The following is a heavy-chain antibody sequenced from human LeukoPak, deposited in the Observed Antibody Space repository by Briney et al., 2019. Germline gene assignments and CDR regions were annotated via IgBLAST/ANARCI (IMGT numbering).Heavy chain of an antibody. V-gene: IGHV1-18*01. D-gene: IGHD6-19*01. J-gene: IGHJ5*02. CDR1: GYTFTSYG. CDR2: ISAYNGNT. CDR3: ARVYKSSSGLTPLDP. Sequence: ASVKVSCKASGYTFTSYGISWVRQAPGQGLEWLGWISAYNGNTNYAQKLQGRVTMTTDTSTSTAYMELRSLRSDDTAVYYCARVYKSSSGLTPLDPWGQGTLVTVSS.